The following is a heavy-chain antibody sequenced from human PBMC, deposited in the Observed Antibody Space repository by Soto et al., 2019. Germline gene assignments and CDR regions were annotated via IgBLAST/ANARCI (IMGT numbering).Heavy chain of an antibody. V-gene: IGHV3-33*01. J-gene: IGHJ5*02. Sequence: QVQLVESGGGVVQPGRSLRLSCAASGFTFSDYGMHWVRQTPGKGLEWVAVIWHDGNEKYYADSAKGRFTVSRDNSKNTLYLQMNSLRAEDTALYYCAREFGKYGNYRFDPWDQGTLVAVSS. CDR1: GFTFSDYG. D-gene: IGHD3-16*01. CDR3: AREFGKYGNYRFDP. CDR2: IWHDGNEK.